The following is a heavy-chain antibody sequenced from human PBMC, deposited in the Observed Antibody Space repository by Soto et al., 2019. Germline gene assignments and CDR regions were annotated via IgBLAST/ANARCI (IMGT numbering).Heavy chain of an antibody. V-gene: IGHV3-48*02. J-gene: IGHJ3*01. CDR3: ERDDRCAFDF. CDR2: ISIGSGSI. CDR1: GFSFSNYA. Sequence: EVQLVESGGGLVQPGGSRRVSCAASGFSFSNYAMNWVRQAPGKGLEWVSYISIGSGSIFYADSVKGRFTISRDDAKNSLYMPVSTLRDEDTAVYYCERDDRCAFDFWGQGTMVIVSS. D-gene: IGHD3-22*01.